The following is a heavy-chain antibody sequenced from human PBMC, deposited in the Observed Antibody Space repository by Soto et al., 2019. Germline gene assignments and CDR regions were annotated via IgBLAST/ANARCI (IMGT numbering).Heavy chain of an antibody. D-gene: IGHD5-12*01. CDR1: GFTFNMYA. CDR2: IGGSGANT. CDR3: ARTITGYFWAGAY. Sequence: GGSLRLSCAASGFTFNMYAISWVRQAPGKGLEWVAGIGGSGANTYYADFVKGRFTISRDNPKNTLYLQMDSLRAEDTATYYCARTITGYFWAGAYWGQGTMVTVSS. V-gene: IGHV3-23*01. J-gene: IGHJ4*02.